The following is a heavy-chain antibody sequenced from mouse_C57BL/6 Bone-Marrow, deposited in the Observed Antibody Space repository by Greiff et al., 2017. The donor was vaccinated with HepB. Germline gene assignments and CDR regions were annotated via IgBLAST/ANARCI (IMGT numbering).Heavy chain of an antibody. CDR1: GYTFTSYG. V-gene: IGHV1-81*01. D-gene: IGHD2-14*01. CDR3: ARSRGTGNSPDY. CDR2: IYPRSGNT. Sequence: QVQLQQSGAELARPGASVKLSCKASGYTFTSYGISWVKQRTGQGLEWIGEIYPRSGNTYYNEKFKGKATLTADTSSSTAYMELRSLTSEDSAVYFCARSRGTGNSPDYWGQGTTLTVSS. J-gene: IGHJ2*01.